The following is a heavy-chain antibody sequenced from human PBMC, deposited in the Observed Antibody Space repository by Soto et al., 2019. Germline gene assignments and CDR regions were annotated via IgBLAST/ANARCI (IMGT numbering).Heavy chain of an antibody. CDR2: ISNSSSYI. J-gene: IGHJ4*02. D-gene: IGHD6-6*01. CDR3: ARDLEDSSSPDPESFDY. Sequence: LRLSCAASGFTFSSYSMNWVRQAPGKGLEWVSSISNSSSYIYYADSVKGRFTISRDNAKNSLYLQMNSLRAEDTAVYYCARDLEDSSSPDPESFDYWGQGPLVTVST. V-gene: IGHV3-21*01. CDR1: GFTFSSYS.